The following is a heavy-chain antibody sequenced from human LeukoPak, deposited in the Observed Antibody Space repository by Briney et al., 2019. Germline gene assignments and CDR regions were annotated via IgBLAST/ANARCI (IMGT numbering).Heavy chain of an antibody. D-gene: IGHD5-24*01. V-gene: IGHV3-15*01. CDR2: IKSKTDGGTT. CDR3: TTDEMATISVDY. J-gene: IGHJ4*02. Sequence: GGSLRLSCAASGFTFSNAWMSWVRRAPGKGLEWVGRIKSKTDGGTTDYAAPVKGRFTISRDDSKNTLYLQMNSLKTEDTAVYYCTTDEMATISVDYWGQGTLVTVSS. CDR1: GFTFSNAW.